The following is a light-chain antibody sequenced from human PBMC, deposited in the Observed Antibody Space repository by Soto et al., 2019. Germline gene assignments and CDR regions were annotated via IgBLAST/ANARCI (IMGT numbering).Light chain of an antibody. J-gene: IGKJ1*01. CDR3: QHLWT. CDR1: QIISNW. V-gene: IGKV1-5*03. Sequence: DTQMTQSPSTLSASVGDRVTIACRASQIISNWLSWYQQKPGKAPKLLIYRAPSLESGVPSRFSGSGSGTEFTLTISSLQPDDFATYYCQHLWTFGQGTKVDIK. CDR2: RAP.